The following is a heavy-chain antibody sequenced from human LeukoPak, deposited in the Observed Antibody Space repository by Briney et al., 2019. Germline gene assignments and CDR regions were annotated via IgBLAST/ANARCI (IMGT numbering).Heavy chain of an antibody. CDR3: ASIMRDYYDSSGTLFDY. Sequence: GGSLRLSCAASGFTVSSNYMSWVRQAPGKGLEWVSIIYSGGSTYYADSVKGRFTISRNNSKNTLYLQMNSLRAEDTAVYYCASIMRDYYDSSGTLFDYWGQGTLVTVSS. J-gene: IGHJ4*02. CDR2: IYSGGST. V-gene: IGHV3-66*01. CDR1: GFTVSSNY. D-gene: IGHD3-22*01.